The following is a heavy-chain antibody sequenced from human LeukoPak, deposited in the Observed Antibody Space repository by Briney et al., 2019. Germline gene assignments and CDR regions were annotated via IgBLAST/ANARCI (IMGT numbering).Heavy chain of an antibody. J-gene: IGHJ5*02. Sequence: PSETLSLTCAGYGGSFSGYYWSWIRQPPGKGLEWIGEINHSGSTNYNPSLKSRVTISVDTSKNQFSLKLSSVTAADTAVYYCARGLRLYVRRGFDPWGQGTLVTVSS. D-gene: IGHD2-8*01. CDR1: GGSFSGYY. V-gene: IGHV4-34*01. CDR2: INHSGST. CDR3: ARGLRLYVRRGFDP.